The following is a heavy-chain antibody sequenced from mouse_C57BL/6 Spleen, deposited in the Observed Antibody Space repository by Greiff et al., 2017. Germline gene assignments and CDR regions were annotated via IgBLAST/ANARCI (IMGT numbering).Heavy chain of an antibody. CDR1: GYAFSSSW. V-gene: IGHV1-82*01. CDR3: ANHDWCAY. J-gene: IGHJ3*01. CDR2: IYPGDGDT. Sequence: QVQLKQSGPELVKPGASVKISCKASGYAFSSSWINWVKQRPGKGLEWIGRIYPGDGDTNYNGKFKGKATLTADKSSSTAYMQLSSLTSEDSAVYFCANHDWCAYWGQGTLVTVSA.